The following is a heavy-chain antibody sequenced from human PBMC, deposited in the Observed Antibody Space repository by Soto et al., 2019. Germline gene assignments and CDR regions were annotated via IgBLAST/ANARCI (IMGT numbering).Heavy chain of an antibody. CDR3: VRLTSRIAAESHGRINYLGT. J-gene: IGHJ4*02. CDR1: GGSVTSGSSY. D-gene: IGHD6-13*01. V-gene: IGHV4-39*01. Sequence: SSETLSLTCSVSGGSVTSGSSYWGWVRQAPGKGLEWIGDVFFMGNTWYNADLKARLTISVDTSNDQFSLRLSSVTAADTAFYFCVRLTSRIAAESHGRINYLGTWGPGTLVTVSS. CDR2: VFFMGNT.